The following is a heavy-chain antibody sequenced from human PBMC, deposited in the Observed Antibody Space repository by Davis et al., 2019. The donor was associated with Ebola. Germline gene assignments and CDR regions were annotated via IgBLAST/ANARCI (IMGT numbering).Heavy chain of an antibody. CDR2: INPYSGGT. J-gene: IGHJ4*02. V-gene: IGHV1-2*02. D-gene: IGHD2-2*01. CDR3: AREAGSSSGYFDY. CDR1: GYTFSGSY. Sequence: ASVQASCKASGYTFSGSYMHWVRQAPGQGLEWMGWINPYSGGTNEAQKFHGRVTMTRDTSIRTAYMELSRLRSDDTAVYYCAREAGSSSGYFDYWGQGTLVTVSS.